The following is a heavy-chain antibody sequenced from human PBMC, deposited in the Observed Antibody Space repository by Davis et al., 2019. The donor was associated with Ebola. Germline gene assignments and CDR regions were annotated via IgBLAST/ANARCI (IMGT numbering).Heavy chain of an antibody. CDR2: IYYSGST. CDR1: GGSISSYY. V-gene: IGHV4-59*01. CDR3: ARGYGSGSYYNGLFDY. Sequence: SEILSLTCTVSGGSISSYYWSWIRQPPGKGLEWIGYIYYSGSTNYNPSLKSRVTISVDTSKNQFSLKLSSVTAADTAVYYCARGYGSGSYYNGLFDYWGQGTLVTVSS. J-gene: IGHJ4*02. D-gene: IGHD3-10*01.